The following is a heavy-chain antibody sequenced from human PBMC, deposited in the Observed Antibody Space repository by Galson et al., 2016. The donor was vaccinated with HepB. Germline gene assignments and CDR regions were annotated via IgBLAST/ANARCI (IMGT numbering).Heavy chain of an antibody. CDR2: IYSGGDT. CDR1: GLSVSKNY. V-gene: IGHV3-53*01. J-gene: IGHJ4*02. D-gene: IGHD3-3*01. Sequence: SLRLSCAASGLSVSKNYMSWVRQAPGKGLEWVSVIYSGGDTYYADSVKGRFTISRDNSKDTVYLQMNSLRAEDTAVYYCARENYALWSGYYFGGFDYWGQGSLVTVSS. CDR3: ARENYALWSGYYFGGFDY.